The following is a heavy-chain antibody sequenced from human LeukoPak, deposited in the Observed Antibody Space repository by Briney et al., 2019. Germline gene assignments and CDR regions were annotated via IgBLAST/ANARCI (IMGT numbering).Heavy chain of an antibody. V-gene: IGHV3-30*02. CDR2: IRYDGSNK. CDR3: AKGQGYYYYYMDV. CDR1: GFTVSSNY. Sequence: GGSLRLSCAASGFTVSSNYMSWVRQAPGKGLEWVAFIRYDGSNKYYADSVKGRFTISRDNSKNTLYLQMNSLRAEDTAVYYCAKGQGYYYYYMDVWGKGTTVTVS. J-gene: IGHJ6*03.